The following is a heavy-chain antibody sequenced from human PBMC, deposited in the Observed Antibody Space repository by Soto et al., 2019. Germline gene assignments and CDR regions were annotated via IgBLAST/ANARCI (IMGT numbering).Heavy chain of an antibody. CDR3: ASPTREWLPPARDYYYGMDV. J-gene: IGHJ6*02. D-gene: IGHD3-3*01. CDR2: IIPIFGTA. CDR1: GGTFSSYA. V-gene: IGHV1-69*06. Sequence: QVQLVQSGAEVKKPGSSVKVSCKASGGTFSSYAISWVRQAPGQGLEWMGVIIPIFGTANYAQKFQGRVTITADKSTSTAYMELSSLRSEDTAVYNCASPTREWLPPARDYYYGMDVWGQGTTVTVSS.